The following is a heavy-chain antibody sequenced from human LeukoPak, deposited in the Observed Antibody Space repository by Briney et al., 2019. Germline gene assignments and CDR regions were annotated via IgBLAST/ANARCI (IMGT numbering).Heavy chain of an antibody. CDR3: AIMGATWGFDY. Sequence: GASVTVSCTTSGYNFRDYGIDWVRQAPGQGLEWMGWISAYNGNTNYAQKFQGRITMTTDTSTRTAYLELGSLRSDDTAVYYCAIMGATWGFDYWGQGTLITVPS. CDR1: GYNFRDYG. D-gene: IGHD3-16*01. CDR2: ISAYNGNT. J-gene: IGHJ4*02. V-gene: IGHV1-18*04.